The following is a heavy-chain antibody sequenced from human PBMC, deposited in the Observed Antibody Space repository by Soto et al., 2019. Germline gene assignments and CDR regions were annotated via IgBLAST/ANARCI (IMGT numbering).Heavy chain of an antibody. Sequence: ASVKXSCKASGYTSTSYCITWVRRAPVQGLEWMGWISAYNGNTNYAQKLHRRVTMTTDTSTSTAYMALRILRPDDMGVYYCARANFDYWGQGSLVTVCS. J-gene: IGHJ4*02. CDR2: ISAYNGNT. V-gene: IGHV1-18*03. CDR3: ARANFDY. CDR1: GYTSTSYC.